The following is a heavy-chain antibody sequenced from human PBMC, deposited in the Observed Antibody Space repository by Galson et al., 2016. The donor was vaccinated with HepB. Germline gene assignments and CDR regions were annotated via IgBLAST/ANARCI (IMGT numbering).Heavy chain of an antibody. CDR2: ISNTGRSV. CDR3: ARIRRGGPFDM. V-gene: IGHV3-48*03. J-gene: IGHJ3*02. D-gene: IGHD3-10*01. CDR1: GLPFNPYE. Sequence: SLRLSCAAAGLPFNPYEMNWVRQAPGKGLEWISYISNTGRSVYYADSVEGRFTISRDNAKTSLNLQMNSLRAEDPGVYYCARIRRGGPFDMWGQGTMVTVSS.